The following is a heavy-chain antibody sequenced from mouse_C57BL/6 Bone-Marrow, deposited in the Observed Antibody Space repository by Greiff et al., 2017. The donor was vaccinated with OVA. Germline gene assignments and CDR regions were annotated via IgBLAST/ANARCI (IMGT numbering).Heavy chain of an antibody. CDR1: GYTFTTYP. CDR3: ARRYYGSSYWYFDV. V-gene: IGHV1-47*01. D-gene: IGHD1-1*01. J-gene: IGHJ1*03. Sequence: QVQLQQSGAELVKPGASVKMSCKASGYTFTTYPIEWMKQNHGKSLEWIGNFHPYNDDTKYNEKFKGKATLTVEKSSSTVYLELSRLTSDGSAVYYCARRYYGSSYWYFDVWGTGTTVTVSS. CDR2: FHPYNDDT.